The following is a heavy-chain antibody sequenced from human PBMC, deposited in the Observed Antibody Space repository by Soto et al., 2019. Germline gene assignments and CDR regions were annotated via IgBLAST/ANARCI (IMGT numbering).Heavy chain of an antibody. V-gene: IGHV4-61*01. CDR3: ARAMGDWGTYYYYYGSDV. D-gene: IGHD3-16*01. CDR1: GGSMRGSTSTFY. Sequence: SETLSLTCSVSGGSMRGSTSTFYWSLIRQSPGKGLEWIVSIYYSGATNYNPSLESRLTISVDTSKNQFSLNLSSVTAADTAVYYCARAMGDWGTYYYYYGSDVWGQGTPVNVSS. J-gene: IGHJ6*02. CDR2: IYYSGAT.